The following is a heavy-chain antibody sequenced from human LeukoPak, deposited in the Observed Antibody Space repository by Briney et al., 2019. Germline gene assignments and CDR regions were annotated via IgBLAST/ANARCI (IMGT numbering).Heavy chain of an antibody. CDR3: ARHALIDYYDSSGYSDY. CDR2: MSTTGST. Sequence: SETLSLTCTVSGGSISSDNYYWSWIRQPAGKGLEWIGRMSTTGSTNYNPSLKSRVTISVDTSKNQFSLKLSSVTAADTAVYYCARHALIDYYDSSGYSDYWGQGTLVTVSS. CDR1: GGSISSDNYY. D-gene: IGHD3-22*01. V-gene: IGHV4-61*02. J-gene: IGHJ4*02.